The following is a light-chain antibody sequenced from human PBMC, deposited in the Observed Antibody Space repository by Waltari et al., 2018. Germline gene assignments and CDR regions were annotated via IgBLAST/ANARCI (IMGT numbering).Light chain of an antibody. CDR1: LSV. J-gene: IGKJ4*01. CDR3: QQAYDLHPLT. V-gene: IGKV3D-7*01. CDR2: DTS. Sequence: PGERVTLSCRAGLSVLTWYQQKPGQAPRLLIYDTSTRATSIPARFSGSGSGTAFTLTISSLQPEDFEVYYRQQAYDLHPLTFGGGTKMEIK.